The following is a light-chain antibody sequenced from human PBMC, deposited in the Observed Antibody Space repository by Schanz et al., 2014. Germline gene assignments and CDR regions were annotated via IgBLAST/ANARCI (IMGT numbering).Light chain of an antibody. CDR1: QSVSSN. Sequence: EIVMTQSPATLSVSPGERATLSCRASQSVSSNLAWYQQTPGQAPRLLIYGASTRATGIPARFSGSGSGTDFILTINRLEPEDFAVYYCQQYGGSPPLTFGGGTKVEIE. CDR3: QQYGGSPPLT. J-gene: IGKJ4*01. V-gene: IGKV3-15*01. CDR2: GAS.